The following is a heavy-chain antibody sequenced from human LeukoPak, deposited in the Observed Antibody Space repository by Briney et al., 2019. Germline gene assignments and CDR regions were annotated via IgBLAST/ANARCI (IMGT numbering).Heavy chain of an antibody. Sequence: GGSLRLSCSASGFTFSTYAMHWVRQAPGKGLEFVSGVSSNGGSTYYADSVKGRFTISRDNARKSLYLQMNSLRAEDTAVYYCARDNVGATPFDYWGQGTLVTVSS. CDR1: GFTFSTYA. J-gene: IGHJ4*02. D-gene: IGHD1-26*01. V-gene: IGHV3-64*04. CDR3: ARDNVGATPFDY. CDR2: VSSNGGST.